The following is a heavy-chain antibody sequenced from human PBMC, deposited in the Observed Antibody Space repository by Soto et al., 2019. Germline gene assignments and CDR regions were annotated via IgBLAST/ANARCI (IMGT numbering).Heavy chain of an antibody. D-gene: IGHD2-2*01. Sequence: GGSLRLSCVGSGFTFSAYGMHWVRQAPGTGLEWVALISHDGINKYYADSVRGRFTISRDSSTNTLYLQMNSLRAADTAVYYCGRCTSTSCHLGSDYWGQGTLVTVSS. J-gene: IGHJ4*02. CDR3: GRCTSTSCHLGSDY. CDR2: ISHDGINK. V-gene: IGHV3-30*19. CDR1: GFTFSAYG.